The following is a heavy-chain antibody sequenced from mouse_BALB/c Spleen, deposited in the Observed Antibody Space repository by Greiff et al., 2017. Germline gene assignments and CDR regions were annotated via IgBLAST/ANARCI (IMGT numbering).Heavy chain of an antibody. Sequence: QVQLKESGPGLVQPSQSLSITCTVSGFSFTSYGVHWVRQSPGKGLEWLGVIWSGGSTDDNAAFISRLSISKDNSKSQVFFKMNSLQADDTSIYYCARGGYDAMDYWGQGTSVTVSS. CDR3: ARGGYDAMDY. CDR1: GFSFTSYG. CDR2: IWSGGST. J-gene: IGHJ4*01. V-gene: IGHV2-4-1*01.